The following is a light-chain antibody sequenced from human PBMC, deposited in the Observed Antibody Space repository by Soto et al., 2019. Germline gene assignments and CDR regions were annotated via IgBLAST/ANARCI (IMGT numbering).Light chain of an antibody. CDR3: QQYNNWPPWT. CDR2: GAS. CDR1: QSVATN. J-gene: IGKJ1*01. V-gene: IGKV3D-15*01. Sequence: EIVMTQSPATLSLSPGERATLSCRASQSVATNLAWYQQKPGQAPRLLIYGASSRATGLPDRFTGTGSGTEFTLTISSLQSEDFAVYYCQQYNNWPPWTFGQGTKVEIK.